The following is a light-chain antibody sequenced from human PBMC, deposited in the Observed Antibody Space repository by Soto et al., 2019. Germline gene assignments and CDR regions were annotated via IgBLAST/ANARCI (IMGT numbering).Light chain of an antibody. J-gene: IGKJ5*01. CDR1: QGITNW. CDR2: AAS. Sequence: DIQITQSPSSLSSSVLEPPTITCPASQGITNWLAWYQQKPGKAPKLLIYAASSLQYGVPSRFSGSGAGTDFTLTISSLQPEDFATYYCQQASSYPVTFGQGTRLEIK. V-gene: IGKV1-12*01. CDR3: QQASSYPVT.